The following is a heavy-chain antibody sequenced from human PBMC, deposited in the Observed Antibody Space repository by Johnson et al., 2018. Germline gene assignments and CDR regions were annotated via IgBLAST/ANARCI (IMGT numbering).Heavy chain of an antibody. CDR3: ARSVVTPGDAFDI. CDR2: IKQDGSEK. Sequence: VQLVQSGGGLVQXGGSLRLSCAASRFTFSSYWMSWVRQAPGKGLEWVANIKQDGSEKYYVDSVKGRFTISRDNAKNSLYLQMNSLRAEDTAVYYCARSVVTPGDAFDIWGQGTLVTVSS. J-gene: IGHJ3*02. CDR1: RFTFSSYW. V-gene: IGHV3-7*01. D-gene: IGHD4-23*01.